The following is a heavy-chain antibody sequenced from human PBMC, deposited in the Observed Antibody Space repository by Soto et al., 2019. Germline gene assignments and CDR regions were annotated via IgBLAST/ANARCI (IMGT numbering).Heavy chain of an antibody. Sequence: QVQLVESGGGVVQPGRSLRLSCAASGFTFSSYGMHWVRQAPGKGLGWVAVIWYDGSNKYYADSVKGRFTISRDNSKNTLYLQMNSLRAEDTAVYYCAAGIRLPTDPWGQGTLVTVSS. CDR1: GFTFSSYG. CDR2: IWYDGSNK. D-gene: IGHD5-18*01. CDR3: AAGIRLPTDP. V-gene: IGHV3-33*01. J-gene: IGHJ5*02.